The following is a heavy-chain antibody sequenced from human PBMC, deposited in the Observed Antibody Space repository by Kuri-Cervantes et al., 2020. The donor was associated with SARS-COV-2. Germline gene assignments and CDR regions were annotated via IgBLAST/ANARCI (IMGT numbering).Heavy chain of an antibody. Sequence: ASVKVSCKASGYTFTSYDINWVRQATGQGLEWMGWMNPNSGNTGYAQKFQGRVTMTTDTSTSTAYMELRSLRSDDTAVYYCARAIVVVTATRDYYYYYGMDAWGQGTTVTVSS. J-gene: IGHJ6*02. D-gene: IGHD2-21*02. CDR3: ARAIVVVTATRDYYYYYGMDA. V-gene: IGHV1-8*01. CDR2: MNPNSGNT. CDR1: GYTFTSYD.